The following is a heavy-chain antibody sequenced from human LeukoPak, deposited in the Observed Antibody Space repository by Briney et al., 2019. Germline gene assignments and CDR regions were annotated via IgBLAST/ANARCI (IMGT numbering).Heavy chain of an antibody. CDR1: GYSFTTYW. CDR2: IFPDDSDT. Sequence: GESLQISCKGSGYSFTTYWIGWVRQVPGKGLEWMGIIFPDDSDTRYSPSFQGQVTISADKSISTAYLQWSSLKASDTAMYYCARNYYYMDVWGKGTTVTVSS. V-gene: IGHV5-51*01. J-gene: IGHJ6*03. CDR3: ARNYYYMDV.